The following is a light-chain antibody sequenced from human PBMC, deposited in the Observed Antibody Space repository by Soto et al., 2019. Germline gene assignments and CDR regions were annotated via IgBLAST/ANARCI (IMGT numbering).Light chain of an antibody. CDR2: DNN. CDR1: SSNIGINY. CDR3: GTWDSSLSVYV. Sequence: QSVLTQPPSVSAAPGQKITISCSGSSSNIGINYVSWFQHLPGTAPKLLMYDNNKRPSGIPDRCSGSKSGTSATLGITGLQTGDEADYYCGTWDSSLSVYVFGTWTKVTVL. V-gene: IGLV1-51*01. J-gene: IGLJ1*01.